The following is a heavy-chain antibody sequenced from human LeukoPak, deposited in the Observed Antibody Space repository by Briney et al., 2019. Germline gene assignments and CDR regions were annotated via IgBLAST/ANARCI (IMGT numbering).Heavy chain of an antibody. CDR1: GGTFSSYA. V-gene: IGHV1-69*04. CDR3: ARGPAARETGTFDY. D-gene: IGHD2-2*01. J-gene: IGHJ4*02. Sequence: SVKVSCKASGGTFSSYAISWVRQAPGQGLEWRGRIIPILGIANYAKQFQGRVTITADKSTSTAYMELSSLRSEDTAVYYCARGPAARETGTFDYWGQGTLVTVSS. CDR2: IIPILGIA.